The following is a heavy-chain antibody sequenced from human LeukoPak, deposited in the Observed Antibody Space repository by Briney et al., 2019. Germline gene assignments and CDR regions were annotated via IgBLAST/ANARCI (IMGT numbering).Heavy chain of an antibody. J-gene: IGHJ5*02. Sequence: GGSLRLSCAASGFTFSSYWMSWVRQAPGKGLEWVANIKQDGSEKYYVDSVKGRFTISRDNAKNSLYLQMNSLRAEDTAVYYCARDQAWELRRYNWFDPWGQGTLVTVSS. D-gene: IGHD1-26*01. CDR1: GFTFSSYW. CDR3: ARDQAWELRRYNWFDP. V-gene: IGHV3-7*01. CDR2: IKQDGSEK.